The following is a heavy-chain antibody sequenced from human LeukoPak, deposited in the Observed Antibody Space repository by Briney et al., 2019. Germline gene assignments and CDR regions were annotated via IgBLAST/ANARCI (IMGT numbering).Heavy chain of an antibody. Sequence: SETLSLTCTVSGYSISSGYYWGWIRQPPGKGLEWIGSIYHSGSTNYNPSLKSRVTILVDKSKNQFSLKLSSVTAADTAVYYCAGASIAVAGSYDLWGRGTLVTVSS. J-gene: IGHJ2*01. CDR3: AGASIAVAGSYDL. V-gene: IGHV4-38-2*02. CDR2: IYHSGST. CDR1: GYSISSGYY. D-gene: IGHD6-19*01.